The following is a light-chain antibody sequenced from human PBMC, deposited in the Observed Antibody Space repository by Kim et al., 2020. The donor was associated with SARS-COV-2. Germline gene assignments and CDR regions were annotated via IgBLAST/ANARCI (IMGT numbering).Light chain of an antibody. CDR3: QQYGSSPT. J-gene: IGKJ1*01. V-gene: IGKV3-20*01. CDR2: GTS. CDR1: QSVTSSY. Sequence: DIVLTPSPDTLSLSPGARATLSCRASQSVTSSYVAWYQQKPGQAPRLLIYGTSSRATGIPDRVSGSGSGTDFTLTISRLEPEDFATYYCQQYGSSPTFGQGTKVDIK.